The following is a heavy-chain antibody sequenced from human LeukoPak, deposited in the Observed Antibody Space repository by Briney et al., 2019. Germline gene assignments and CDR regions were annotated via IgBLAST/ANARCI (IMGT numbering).Heavy chain of an antibody. CDR1: GYTFTSYY. V-gene: IGHV1-46*01. CDR3: VSAVSAYCGGDCYPPQGAFDI. CDR2: INPSGGST. D-gene: IGHD2-21*02. J-gene: IGHJ3*02. Sequence: ASVKVSCKASGYTFTSYYMHWVRQAPGQGLEWMGIINPSGGSTSYAQKFQGRVTMTRDMSTSTVYMELSSLRSEDTAVYYCVSAVSAYCGGDCYPPQGAFDIWGQGTMVTVSS.